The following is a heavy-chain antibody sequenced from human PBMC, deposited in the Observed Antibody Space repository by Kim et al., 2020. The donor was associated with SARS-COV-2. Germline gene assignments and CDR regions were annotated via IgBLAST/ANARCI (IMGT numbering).Heavy chain of an antibody. CDR3: ASAAAAANELFDY. D-gene: IGHD6-13*01. J-gene: IGHJ4*02. Sequence: SETLSLTCTVSGGSVSSGSYYWSWIRQPPGKGLEWIGYIYYSGSTNYNPSLKSRVTISVDTSKNQFSLKLSSVTAADTAVYYCASAAAAANELFDYWGQGTLVTVSS. V-gene: IGHV4-61*01. CDR2: IYYSGST. CDR1: GGSVSSGSYY.